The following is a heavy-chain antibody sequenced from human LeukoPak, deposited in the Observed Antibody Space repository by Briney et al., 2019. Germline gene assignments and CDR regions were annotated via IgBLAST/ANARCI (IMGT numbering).Heavy chain of an antibody. CDR2: INPNSGGT. Sequence: ASVKVSCKASGYTFTTYYIHWVRQAPGQGLEWMGWINPNSGGTNYAQKFQGRVTMTRDTSISTAYMELSRLRSDDTAVYYCASGVSYDSRAYFDYWGQGTLVTVSS. CDR3: ASGVSYDSRAYFDY. J-gene: IGHJ4*02. CDR1: GYTFTTYY. D-gene: IGHD3-22*01. V-gene: IGHV1-2*02.